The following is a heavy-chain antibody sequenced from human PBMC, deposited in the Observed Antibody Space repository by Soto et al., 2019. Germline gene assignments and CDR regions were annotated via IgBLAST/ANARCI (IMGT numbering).Heavy chain of an antibody. J-gene: IGHJ4*02. Sequence: EVHLLQSGGGLVQPGGSLRLSCAASGFSFSSFALSWVRQSPGKGLEWVAAVSGRGGDTYYANSVKGRFTISRDNSRNPLFLQRNSLGAEASAIFSCAKDPNYDFWSGFSAVYFDYWGQGTLVTVSS. CDR3: AKDPNYDFWSGFSAVYFDY. D-gene: IGHD3-3*01. CDR2: VSGRGGDT. CDR1: GFSFSSFA. V-gene: IGHV3-23*01.